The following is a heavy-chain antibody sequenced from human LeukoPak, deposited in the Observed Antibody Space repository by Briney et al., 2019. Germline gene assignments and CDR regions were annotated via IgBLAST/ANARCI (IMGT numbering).Heavy chain of an antibody. CDR2: IYYSGST. V-gene: IGHV4-59*01. Sequence: SETLPLTRTVSGGSISSYYWSWIRQPPGKGLEWIGYIYYSGSTNYNPSLKSRVTISVDTSKNQFSLKLSSVTAADTAVYYCARESMQLPDPPRAFDIWGHGTIVTVSS. J-gene: IGHJ3*02. D-gene: IGHD6-6*01. CDR1: GGSISSYY. CDR3: ARESMQLPDPPRAFDI.